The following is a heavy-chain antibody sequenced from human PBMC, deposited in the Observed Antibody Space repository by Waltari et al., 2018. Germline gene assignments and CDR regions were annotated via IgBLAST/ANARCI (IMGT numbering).Heavy chain of an antibody. CDR3: ARAERGTAMVLFDY. D-gene: IGHD5-18*01. CDR1: GGTFSSYT. J-gene: IGHJ4*02. CDR2: IIHILGIA. Sequence: QVQLVQSGAEVKKPGSSVKVSCKASGGTFSSYTISWVRQAPGQGLEWMGRIIHILGIANFAQQSQSRVTITAEKSTSTAYMVLSSLRSEDTAVYYCARAERGTAMVLFDYWGQGTLVTVSS. V-gene: IGHV1-69*02.